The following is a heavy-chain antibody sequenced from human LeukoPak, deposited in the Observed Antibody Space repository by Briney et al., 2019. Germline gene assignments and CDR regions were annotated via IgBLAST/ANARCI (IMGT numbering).Heavy chain of an antibody. D-gene: IGHD4-23*01. CDR2: IWYDGSNK. CDR3: ARGRGADYGGNSGYFDY. V-gene: IGHV3-33*01. J-gene: IGHJ4*02. Sequence: PGGSLRLFCAASGFTFSGFGMHWVRQAPGKGLEWVAVIWYDGSNKYYADSVKGRFTISRDNPKNTLYVQMNSLRAEDTAVYYCARGRGADYGGNSGYFDYWGQGTLVTVSS. CDR1: GFTFSGFG.